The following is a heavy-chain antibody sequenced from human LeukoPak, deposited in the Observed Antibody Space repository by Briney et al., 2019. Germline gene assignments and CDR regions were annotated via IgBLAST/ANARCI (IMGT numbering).Heavy chain of an antibody. D-gene: IGHD2-15*01. CDR2: ISYDGSNK. Sequence: GGSLRLSCAASGFTFSSYAMHWVRQAPGKGLEWVAVISYDGSNKYYADYVKGRFTISRDNSKNTLYLQMNSLRAEDTAVYYCAREGPAATQDYWGQGTLVTVSS. CDR3: AREGPAATQDY. J-gene: IGHJ4*02. CDR1: GFTFSSYA. V-gene: IGHV3-30-3*01.